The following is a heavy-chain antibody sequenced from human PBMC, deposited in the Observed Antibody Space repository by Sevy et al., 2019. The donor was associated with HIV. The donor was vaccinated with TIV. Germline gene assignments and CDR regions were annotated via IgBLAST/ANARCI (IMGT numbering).Heavy chain of an antibody. D-gene: IGHD4-17*01. CDR2: IRSKAYGGTT. Sequence: GGSLRLSCTASGFTFGDYAMSWFRQAPGKGLEWVGFIRSKAYGGTTEYAASVKGRLPISRDDSKSIAYLQMNSLKTEDTAVYYCTRDSDYGGNSRYFDYWGQGTLVTVSS. CDR1: GFTFGDYA. CDR3: TRDSDYGGNSRYFDY. J-gene: IGHJ4*02. V-gene: IGHV3-49*03.